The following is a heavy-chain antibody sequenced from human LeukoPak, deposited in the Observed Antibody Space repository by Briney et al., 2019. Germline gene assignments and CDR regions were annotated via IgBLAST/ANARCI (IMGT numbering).Heavy chain of an antibody. CDR3: ARGFGYSSRQFEP. Sequence: PGGSLRLSCAASGFTFSGYYMSWIRQTPGKRLEWLSYIGNDGRPIFYADSVQGRFTISRDNAKNLLYLQTDNLTVEDTAVYFCARGFGYSSRQFEPWGQGTQVTVSS. V-gene: IGHV3-11*01. D-gene: IGHD5-12*01. J-gene: IGHJ5*02. CDR2: IGNDGRPI. CDR1: GFTFSGYY.